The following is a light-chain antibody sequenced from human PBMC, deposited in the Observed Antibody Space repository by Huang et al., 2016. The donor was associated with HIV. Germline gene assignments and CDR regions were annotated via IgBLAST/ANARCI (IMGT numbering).Light chain of an antibody. CDR3: QQRTNWPPGFT. CDR2: DAS. Sequence: EIVLTQSPATLSLSAGERATLSCRASQSVGGYLAWYQQKPGQAPRLLIDDASNRATGIPARFSGSGSGTDFTLTISSLEPEDFAVYYCQQRTNWPPGFTFGPGTKVDIK. CDR1: QSVGGY. J-gene: IGKJ3*01. V-gene: IGKV3-11*01.